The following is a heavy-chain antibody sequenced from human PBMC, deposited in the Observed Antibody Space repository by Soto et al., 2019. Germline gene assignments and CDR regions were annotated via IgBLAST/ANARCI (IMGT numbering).Heavy chain of an antibody. V-gene: IGHV3-30*18. CDR1: GFTFSSYG. CDR3: AKDLDDFWSGYFSNLINNWFDP. CDR2: ISYDGSNK. D-gene: IGHD3-3*01. Sequence: GGSLRLSCAASGFTFSSYGMHWVRQAPGKGLEWVAVISYDGSNKYYADSVKGRFTISRDNSKNTLYLQMNSLRAEDTAVYYCAKDLDDFWSGYFSNLINNWFDPWGQGTLVTVSS. J-gene: IGHJ5*02.